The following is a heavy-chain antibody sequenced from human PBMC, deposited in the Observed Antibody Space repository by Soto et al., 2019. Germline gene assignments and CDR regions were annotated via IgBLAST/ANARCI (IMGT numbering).Heavy chain of an antibody. D-gene: IGHD2-2*02. V-gene: IGHV4-34*01. CDR3: ARGYCSSTSCYNYRYYYGMDV. CDR2: INHSGST. CDR1: GGSFSGYY. J-gene: IGHJ6*02. Sequence: SETLSLTCAVYGGSFSGYYWSWIRQPPGKGLEWIGEINHSGSTNYNPSLKSRVTISVDTSKNQFSLKLSSVTAADTAVYYCARGYCSSTSCYNYRYYYGMDVWGQGTTVT.